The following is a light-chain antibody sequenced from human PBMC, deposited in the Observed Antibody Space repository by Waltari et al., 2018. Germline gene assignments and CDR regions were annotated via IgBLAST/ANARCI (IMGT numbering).Light chain of an antibody. CDR2: VNSDGSH. J-gene: IGLJ3*02. CDR1: SGHSSNV. V-gene: IGLV4-69*01. CDR3: QTGGHGTWV. Sequence: QLVLTQSPSASASLGASVKLTCTLSSGHSSNVIAWLQQRPEKGPRYLMKVNSDGSHSKGDGMPVRVSGSSSGAERYLTISNLQSEDEADYFCQTGGHGTWVFGGGTTLTVL.